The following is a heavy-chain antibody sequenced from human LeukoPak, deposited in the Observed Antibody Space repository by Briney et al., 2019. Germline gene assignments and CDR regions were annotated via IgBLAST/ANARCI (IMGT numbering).Heavy chain of an antibody. V-gene: IGHV4-34*01. CDR2: INHSGST. J-gene: IGHJ4*02. CDR3: ARARWGESFDY. D-gene: IGHD3-16*01. CDR1: GGSLSGYY. Sequence: SETLSLTCAVSGGSLSGYYWTWIRQPPGKGLEWIGEINHSGSTNYNPSLKSRVTISVDTSKKQFFLKLNSVTAADTAVYYCARARWGESFDYWGQGTLVTVSS.